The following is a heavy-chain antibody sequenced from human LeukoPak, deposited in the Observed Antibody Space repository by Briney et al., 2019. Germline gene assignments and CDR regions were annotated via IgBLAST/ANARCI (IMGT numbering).Heavy chain of an antibody. CDR1: GFTFSSYG. Sequence: GGSLRLSCAASGFTFSSYGMHWVRQAPGKGLEWVSSISSSSSYIYYADSVKGRFTISRDNAKNSLYLQMNSLRAEDTAVYYCARAVAGTEYYYMDVWGKGTTVTVSS. CDR2: ISSSSSYI. CDR3: ARAVAGTEYYYMDV. V-gene: IGHV3-21*01. J-gene: IGHJ6*03. D-gene: IGHD6-19*01.